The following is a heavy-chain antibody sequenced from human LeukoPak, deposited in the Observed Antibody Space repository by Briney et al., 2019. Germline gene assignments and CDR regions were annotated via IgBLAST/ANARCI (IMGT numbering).Heavy chain of an antibody. CDR3: ARVRRLTGYYDFDY. CDR1: GYTFTSYD. D-gene: IGHD3-9*01. J-gene: IGHJ4*02. Sequence: SVKVSCKASGYTFTSYDINWVRQATGQGLEWMGWMNPNSGNTGYAQKFQGRVTMTRNTSISTAYMELSSLRSEDTAVYYCARVRRLTGYYDFDYWGQGTLVTVSS. V-gene: IGHV1-8*01. CDR2: MNPNSGNT.